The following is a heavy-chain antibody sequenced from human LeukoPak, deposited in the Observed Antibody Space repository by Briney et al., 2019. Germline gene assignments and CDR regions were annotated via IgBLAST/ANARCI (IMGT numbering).Heavy chain of an antibody. J-gene: IGHJ4*02. CDR3: ASKYCSGGNCDFPLLDY. CDR2: INPDNGAT. CDR1: GYTLSAYY. V-gene: IGHV1-2*06. Sequence: ASVKVSCKASGYTLSAYYMHWVRQAPGQRLEWMERINPDNGATNYAQKFQGRVTMTRDTSINTAYMELSRLRSDDTAVYYCASKYCSGGNCDFPLLDYWGQGTLVTVSS. D-gene: IGHD2-15*01.